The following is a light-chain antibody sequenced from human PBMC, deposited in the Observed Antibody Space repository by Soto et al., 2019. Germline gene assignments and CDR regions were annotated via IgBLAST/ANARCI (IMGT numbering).Light chain of an antibody. CDR3: SSYTSSNTLEV. CDR1: NSDVGAHDL. V-gene: IGLV2-14*01. Sequence: QSALTQPASVSGSPGQSITISCTGTNSDVGAHDLVSWYQHHPGKAPRLMIYGVTNRPSGVSSRFSGSKSGNTASLTISGLQAEDEADYYCSSYTSSNTLEVFGVGTKVTVL. CDR2: GVT. J-gene: IGLJ1*01.